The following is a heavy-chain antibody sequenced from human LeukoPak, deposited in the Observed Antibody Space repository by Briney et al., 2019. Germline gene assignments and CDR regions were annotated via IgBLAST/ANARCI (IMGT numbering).Heavy chain of an antibody. D-gene: IGHD1-7*01. J-gene: IGHJ4*02. Sequence: GGSLRLSCAASGFTFSTFAMIWVRQPPGKGLEWVSSIFPSGGEIHYADSVRGRFTISRDNSKSTLSLQMNSLRAEDTAVYYCAKEGKTRNWNYSQAKPVYWGQGTLVTVSS. CDR2: IFPSGGEI. CDR3: AKEGKTRNWNYSQAKPVY. CDR1: GFTFSTFA. V-gene: IGHV3-23*01.